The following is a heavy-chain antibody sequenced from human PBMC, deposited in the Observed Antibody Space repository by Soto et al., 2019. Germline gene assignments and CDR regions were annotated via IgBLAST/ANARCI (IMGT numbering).Heavy chain of an antibody. J-gene: IGHJ6*02. D-gene: IGHD3-3*01. CDR3: AKEVWSGPMDV. CDR2: ISYDGSNK. V-gene: IGHV3-30*18. Sequence: QVQLVESGGGVVQPGRSLRLSCAASGFTFSSYGMHWVRQAQGKGLEWVAVISYDGSNKYYADSVKGRFTISRDNSKNTLYLQMNSLRAEDTAVYYCAKEVWSGPMDVWGQGTTVTVSS. CDR1: GFTFSSYG.